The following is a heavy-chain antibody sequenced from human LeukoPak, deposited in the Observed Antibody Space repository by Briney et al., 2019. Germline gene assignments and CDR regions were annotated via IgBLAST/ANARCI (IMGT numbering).Heavy chain of an antibody. CDR3: ARDPEYYYGSAEYYFDY. CDR1: GFTFSSYG. Sequence: GGSLRLSCAASGFTFSSYGMHWVRQAPGKGLEWVAVIWYDGSNKYYADSVKGRFTISRDNSKNTLYLQMNSLRAEDTAVYYCARDPEYYYGSAEYYFDYWGQGTLVTVSS. CDR2: IWYDGSNK. J-gene: IGHJ4*02. V-gene: IGHV3-33*01. D-gene: IGHD3-10*01.